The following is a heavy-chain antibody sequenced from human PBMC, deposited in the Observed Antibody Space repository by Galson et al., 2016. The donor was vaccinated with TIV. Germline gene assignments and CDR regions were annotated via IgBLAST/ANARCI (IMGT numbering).Heavy chain of an antibody. CDR2: IDPSDSYT. Sequence: QSGAEVKKPGESLRISCKGSGYRFTNYWINWVRQMPGKGLEWMGRIDPSDSYTNYSPSFQGHVTISADKSISTAFLQWSSLRASDSAIYYCARGVSAGSGWLDPWGQGTTVTVS. D-gene: IGHD2-8*01. CDR1: GYRFTNYW. J-gene: IGHJ6*02. CDR3: ARGVSAGSGWLDP. V-gene: IGHV5-10-1*01.